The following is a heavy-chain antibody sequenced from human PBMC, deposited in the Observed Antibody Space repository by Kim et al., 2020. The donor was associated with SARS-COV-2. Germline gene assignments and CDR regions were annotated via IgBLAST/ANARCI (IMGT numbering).Heavy chain of an antibody. CDR3: AKDGSGWYAGYYLDY. D-gene: IGHD6-19*01. J-gene: IGHJ4*02. V-gene: IGHV3-23*01. Sequence: SLKGRLTISRDNSKNTLYLQMKSRSAEETAVYYCAKDGSGWYAGYYLDYWGQGTLVTVSS.